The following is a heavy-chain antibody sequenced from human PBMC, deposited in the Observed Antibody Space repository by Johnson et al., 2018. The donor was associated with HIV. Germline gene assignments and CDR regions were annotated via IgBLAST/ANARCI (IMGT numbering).Heavy chain of an antibody. D-gene: IGHD1-26*01. CDR2: IWYDGSNK. V-gene: IGHV3-33*06. Sequence: QVQVVESGGGLVQPGGSLRLSCAASGFTVSSYYMSWVRQAPGKGLAWVAVIWYDGSNKYYADSVKGRFTISRDNSKNTLYLQMNSLRAEDTAVYYCAKEGGSYSMGRDAFDIWGQGTMVTVSS. J-gene: IGHJ3*02. CDR3: AKEGGSYSMGRDAFDI. CDR1: GFTVSSYY.